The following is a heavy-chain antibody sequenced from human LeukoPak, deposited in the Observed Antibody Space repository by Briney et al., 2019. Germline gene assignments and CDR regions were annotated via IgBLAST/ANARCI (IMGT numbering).Heavy chain of an antibody. V-gene: IGHV3-74*01. CDR3: AKGSGYEHSYYYYYMDV. CDR2: IYSEGSRT. D-gene: IGHD5-12*01. J-gene: IGHJ6*03. CDR1: GFTLSSYW. Sequence: GGSLRLSCAGSGFTLSSYWMHWDRQGPGKGPVWVSRIYSEGSRTTYADSVRGRFTISGDNAKNTLYLQMNSLRADDTAVYYCAKGSGYEHSYYYYYMDVWGKGTTVTISS.